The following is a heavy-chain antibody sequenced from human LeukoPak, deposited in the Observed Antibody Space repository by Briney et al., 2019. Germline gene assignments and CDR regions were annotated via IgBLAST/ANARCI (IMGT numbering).Heavy chain of an antibody. Sequence: PGGSLRLSCAASGFIFSRYNMNWVRQAPGKGLEWVSYIGDSSTTIYYADSVKGRFTISRDNAKNSLYLQMNSLRDEDTAVYYCASSGSYRFDYWGQGTLVTVSS. V-gene: IGHV3-48*02. D-gene: IGHD1-26*01. J-gene: IGHJ4*02. CDR1: GFIFSRYN. CDR2: IGDSSTTI. CDR3: ASSGSYRFDY.